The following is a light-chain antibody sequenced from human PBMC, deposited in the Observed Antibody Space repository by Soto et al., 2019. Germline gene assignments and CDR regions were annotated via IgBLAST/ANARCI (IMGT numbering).Light chain of an antibody. J-gene: IGLJ2*01. CDR3: TSYPGFSNPFI. V-gene: IGLV2-8*01. Sequence: QSALTQPPSASGSPGQSVTISCTGTSSDVGNYNYVSWYQQHPDKAPKLMIYEVNKRPSGVPDRFSGSKSGNTAPLTVSGLQAEDEAIYYCTSYPGFSNPFIFGEGTKLTVL. CDR2: EVN. CDR1: SSDVGNYNY.